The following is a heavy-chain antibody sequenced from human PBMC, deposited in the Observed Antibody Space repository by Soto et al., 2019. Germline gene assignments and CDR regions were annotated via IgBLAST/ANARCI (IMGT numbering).Heavy chain of an antibody. D-gene: IGHD3-3*01. CDR3: AKDPGRVTIFGVVAGMDV. CDR1: GFTFSSYG. J-gene: IGHJ6*02. CDR2: ISYDGSNK. V-gene: IGHV3-30*18. Sequence: PGGSLRLSCAASGFTFSSYGMHWVRQAPGKGLEWVAVISYDGSNKYYADSVKGRFTISRDNSKNTLYLQMNSLRAEDTAVYYCAKDPGRVTIFGVVAGMDVWGQGTTVTVSS.